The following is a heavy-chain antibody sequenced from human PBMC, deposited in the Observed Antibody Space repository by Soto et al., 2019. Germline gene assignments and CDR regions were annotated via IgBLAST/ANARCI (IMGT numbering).Heavy chain of an antibody. CDR1: GGSINTGAGAWY. Sequence: PSETLSLTCTVSGGSINTGAGAWYWSWVRQHPGKGLEWIGYISYRGTTYYTPSLKSRLSLSVDPSKNQFSLKLNSVTAADTAVYYCARVSATGTRWFDPWGQGTLVTVS. V-gene: IGHV4-31*03. CDR3: ARVSATGTRWFDP. CDR2: ISYRGTT. J-gene: IGHJ5*02. D-gene: IGHD6-13*01.